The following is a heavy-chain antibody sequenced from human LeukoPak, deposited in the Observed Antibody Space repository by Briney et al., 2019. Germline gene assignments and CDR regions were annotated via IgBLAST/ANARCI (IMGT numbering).Heavy chain of an antibody. CDR2: IKQDGSEK. CDR3: ARDFREIDYYYYGMDV. V-gene: IGHV3-7*01. J-gene: IGHJ6*02. Sequence: PGGSLRLSCAASGFTFSSYGMHWVRQAPGKGLEWVANIKQDGSEKYYVDSVKGRFTISRDNAKNSLYLQMNSLRAEDTAVYYCARDFREIDYYYYGMDVWGQGTTVTVSS. CDR1: GFTFSSYG. D-gene: IGHD5-24*01.